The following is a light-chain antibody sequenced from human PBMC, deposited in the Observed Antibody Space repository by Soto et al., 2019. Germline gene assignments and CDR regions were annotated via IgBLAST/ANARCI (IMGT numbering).Light chain of an antibody. J-gene: IGLJ1*01. CDR1: SSDVGAYNH. V-gene: IGLV2-14*03. CDR3: SSYTTGNLEGV. Sequence: QSVLTQPASVSGSPGQSITISCTGTSSDVGAYNHVSWYQQYPGKVPKVLIYDVSNRPSGVSNRFSGSKSGNTASLTISGLQAEDEADYYCSSYTTGNLEGVFGTGTKLTVL. CDR2: DVS.